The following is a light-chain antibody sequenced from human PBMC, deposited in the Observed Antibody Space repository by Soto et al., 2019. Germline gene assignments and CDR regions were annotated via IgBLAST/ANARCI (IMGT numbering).Light chain of an antibody. V-gene: IGKV3-20*01. J-gene: IGKJ5*01. CDR3: QQYDSSPVT. Sequence: EIVLSQSPGTLSLSPGERATLACRASQSVSSSYLARYQQKPGQAPRLLIYGASSRATGIPDRFSGSGSGTDFTLTTSRLEPEDCAVYYCQQYDSSPVTFGQGTRLEIK. CDR2: GAS. CDR1: QSVSSSY.